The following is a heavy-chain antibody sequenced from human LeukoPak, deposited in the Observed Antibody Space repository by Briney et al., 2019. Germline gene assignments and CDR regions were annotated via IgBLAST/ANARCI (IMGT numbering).Heavy chain of an antibody. CDR2: IIPILGIA. CDR1: GGTFSIYA. V-gene: IGHV1-69*04. Sequence: SVKVSCTASGGTFSIYAISCVRQAPGQGRECMGRIIPILGIANYAQKLQGRVTITADKSTSTAYMELSSLRSEDTAVYYCARSPHYDSSGYWAYWGQGTLVTVSS. J-gene: IGHJ1*01. D-gene: IGHD3-22*01. CDR3: ARSPHYDSSGYWAY.